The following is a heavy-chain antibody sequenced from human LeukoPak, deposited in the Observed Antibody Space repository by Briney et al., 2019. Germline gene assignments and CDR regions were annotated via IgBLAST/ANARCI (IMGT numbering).Heavy chain of an antibody. CDR3: AKDVRGYNRPVDY. CDR1: GFSFSSHA. Sequence: GGSLRLSSAASGFSFSSHAINWVRQAPGKGLEWVSAISGSGSGTDYADSVKGRFTISRDNSKNTVYLQMNSLRAEDTALYYCAKDVRGYNRPVDYWGQGTLVTVSS. J-gene: IGHJ4*02. CDR2: ISGSGSGT. D-gene: IGHD3-10*02. V-gene: IGHV3-23*01.